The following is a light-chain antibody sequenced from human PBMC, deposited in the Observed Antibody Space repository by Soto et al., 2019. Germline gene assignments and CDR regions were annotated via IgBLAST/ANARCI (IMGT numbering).Light chain of an antibody. CDR1: QSISSW. CDR2: KAS. V-gene: IGKV1-5*03. CDR3: QQYNSYSYT. J-gene: IGKJ2*01. Sequence: DIPMTQSPSTLSASVGDRVTITCRASQSISSWLAWYQQKPGKAPKLLIYKASSLESGVPSRFSGSGSGTEFTLTISSLQPDDLATYYCQQYNSYSYTFGQGTKLEIK.